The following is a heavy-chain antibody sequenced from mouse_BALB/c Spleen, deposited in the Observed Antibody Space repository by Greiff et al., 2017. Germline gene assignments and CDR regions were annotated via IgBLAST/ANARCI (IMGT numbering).Heavy chain of an antibody. CDR2: ISSGGST. CDR1: GFTFSSYA. CDR3: ESLYYYGSEGNY. Sequence: EVKLVESGGGLVKPGGSLKLSCAASGFTFSSYAMSWVRQTPEKRLEWVASISSGGSTYYPDSVKGRFTISRDNARNILYLQMSSLRSEDTAMYYCESLYYYGSEGNYWGQGTTLTVSS. J-gene: IGHJ2*01. D-gene: IGHD1-1*01. V-gene: IGHV5-6-5*01.